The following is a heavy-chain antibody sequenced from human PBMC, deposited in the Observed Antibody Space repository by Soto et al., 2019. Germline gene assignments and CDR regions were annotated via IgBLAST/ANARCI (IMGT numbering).Heavy chain of an antibody. CDR1: GGSLGSGRYY. CDR2: IYYSGST. CDR3: ARDPMATGTPDY. D-gene: IGHD1-1*01. Sequence: TLSLTCTVSGGSLGSGRYYWSWIRQHPGKGLEWIGYIYYSGSTYYNPSLKSRVTISVDTSKNQFYLKLSSVTAADTAVYYCARDPMATGTPDYWGQGTLVTVSS. V-gene: IGHV4-31*03. J-gene: IGHJ4*02.